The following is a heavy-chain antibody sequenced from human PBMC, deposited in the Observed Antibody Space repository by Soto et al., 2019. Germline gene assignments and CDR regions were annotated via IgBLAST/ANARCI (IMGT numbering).Heavy chain of an antibody. D-gene: IGHD6-13*01. CDR3: ARDFDGYSSSWSAPFDY. Sequence: GALRLSCAASGFTFSSYSMNWVRQAPGKGLEWVSSISSSSSYIYYADSVKGRFTISRDNAKNSLYLQMNSLRAEDTAVYYCARDFDGYSSSWSAPFDYWGQGTLVTVSS. J-gene: IGHJ4*02. CDR2: ISSSSSYI. CDR1: GFTFSSYS. V-gene: IGHV3-21*01.